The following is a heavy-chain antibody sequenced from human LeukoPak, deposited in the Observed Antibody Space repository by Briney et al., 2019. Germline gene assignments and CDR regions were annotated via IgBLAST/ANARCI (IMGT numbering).Heavy chain of an antibody. D-gene: IGHD3-9*01. V-gene: IGHV1-69*05. Sequence: SVKVSCKASGYTFTSYGISWVRQAPGQGLEWMGRIIPIFGTANYAQKFQGRVTITTDESTSTAYMELSSLRSEDTAVYYCARGQPYYDILTGYPRPEYFQHWGQGTLVTVSS. CDR2: IIPIFGTA. CDR3: ARGQPYYDILTGYPRPEYFQH. J-gene: IGHJ1*01. CDR1: GYTFTSYG.